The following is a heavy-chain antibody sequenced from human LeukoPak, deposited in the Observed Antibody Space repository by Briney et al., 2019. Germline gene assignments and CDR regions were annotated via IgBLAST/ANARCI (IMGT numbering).Heavy chain of an antibody. CDR2: FDPEDGET. V-gene: IGHV1-24*01. CDR3: ATFWGGDPRGY. D-gene: IGHD2-21*02. CDR1: GYTFTTYA. Sequence: ASVKVSCKASGYTFTTYAMNWVRQAPGQGLEWMGGFDPEDGETIYAQKFQGRVTMTEDTSTDTAYMELSSLRSEDTAVYYCATFWGGDPRGYWGQGTLVTVSS. J-gene: IGHJ4*02.